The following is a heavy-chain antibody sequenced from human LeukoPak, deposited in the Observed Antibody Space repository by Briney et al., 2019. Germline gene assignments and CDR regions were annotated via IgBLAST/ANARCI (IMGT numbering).Heavy chain of an antibody. CDR3: ARYCSSTSCYYWTAFDI. V-gene: IGHV4-61*01. J-gene: IGHJ3*02. CDR1: GGSISSGSYY. CDR2: IYYSGST. Sequence: SQTLSLTCTVSGGSISSGSYYWSWIRQPPGKGLEWIGYIYYSGSTNYNPSLKSRVTISVDTSKNQFSLKLSSVTAADTAVYYCARYCSSTSCYYWTAFDIWGQGTMVTVSS. D-gene: IGHD2-2*01.